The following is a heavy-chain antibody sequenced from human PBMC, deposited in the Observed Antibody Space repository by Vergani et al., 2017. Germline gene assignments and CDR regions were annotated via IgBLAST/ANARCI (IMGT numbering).Heavy chain of an antibody. CDR2: ISDGGETK. CDR1: GFIFSDYY. D-gene: IGHD1/OR15-1a*01. J-gene: IGHJ5*02. V-gene: IGHV3-11*01. Sequence: VQLVESGGGLVPPGRSLRLSCAASGFIFSDYYMTWIRQTPGKGLEWLAHISDGGETKMYAESLKGRFTVSRDNTKNSLILQMKTLKVDDTATYYCGRKQSPASLMDKPIDIWGQGTLVTVSS. CDR3: GRKQSPASLMDKPIDI.